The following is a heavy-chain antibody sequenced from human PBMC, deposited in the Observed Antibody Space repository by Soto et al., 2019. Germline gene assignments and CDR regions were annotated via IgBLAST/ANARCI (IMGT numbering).Heavy chain of an antibody. J-gene: IGHJ4*02. CDR3: AKEVSLGSTVDLGY. CDR2: ISGSGGST. CDR1: GFTFSIFA. D-gene: IGHD7-27*01. Sequence: GGSLRLSCAASGFTFSIFAMSWVRQSPGKGLEWVSTISGSGGSTYYADAVKGRFTISRDNSMGTLYLQMKSLRVEDTARYYCAKEVSLGSTVDLGYWGQGALVTVSS. V-gene: IGHV3-23*01.